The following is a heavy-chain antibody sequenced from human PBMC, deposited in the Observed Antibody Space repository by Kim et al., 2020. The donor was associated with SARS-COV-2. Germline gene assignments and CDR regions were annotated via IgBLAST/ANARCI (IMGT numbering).Heavy chain of an antibody. CDR2: ISHSGTT. CDR3: ARDGDDYTKYFDS. V-gene: IGHV4-39*07. J-gene: IGHJ4*02. D-gene: IGHD3-16*01. Sequence: SETLSLTCSVSGGSFIGSSYYWGWIRQSPGKGLEWIGSISHSGTTHYNPSLKSRVSISMHTSKNQFSLRLTSVTAADTALYYCARDGDDYTKYFDSWGQGTLVTVSS. CDR1: GGSFIGSSYY.